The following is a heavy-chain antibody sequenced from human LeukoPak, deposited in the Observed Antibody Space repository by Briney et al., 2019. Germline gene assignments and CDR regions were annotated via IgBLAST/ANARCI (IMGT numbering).Heavy chain of an antibody. CDR2: IIPILGIA. Sequence: SVKVSCRASGYTFTSYDINWVRQATGQGLEWMGRIIPILGIANYAQKFQGRVTITADKSTSTAYMELSSLRSEDTAVYCCARYDCSSTSCYTGRYYYYGMDVWGQGTTVTVSS. J-gene: IGHJ6*02. V-gene: IGHV1-69*04. CDR1: GYTFTSYD. D-gene: IGHD2-2*02. CDR3: ARYDCSSTSCYTGRYYYYGMDV.